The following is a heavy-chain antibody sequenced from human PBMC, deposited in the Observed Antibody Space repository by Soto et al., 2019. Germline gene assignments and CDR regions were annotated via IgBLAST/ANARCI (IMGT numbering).Heavy chain of an antibody. D-gene: IGHD6-13*01. CDR1: GVSFSGYY. V-gene: IGHV4-34*01. J-gene: IGHJ4*02. CDR3: ARGSGRQQLGLNY. Sequence: QVQLQQWGAGLLKPSETLSLTCAVYGVSFSGYYWSWICQPPGKGLEWIGEINHSGSTNYNPSLKSRVTISVDTSKSQFSLRLSSVTAADTAVYDCARGSGRQQLGLNYWGQGTLVTVSS. CDR2: INHSGST.